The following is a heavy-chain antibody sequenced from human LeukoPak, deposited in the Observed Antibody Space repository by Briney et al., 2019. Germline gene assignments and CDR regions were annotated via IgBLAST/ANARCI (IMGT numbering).Heavy chain of an antibody. V-gene: IGHV3-30*18. J-gene: IGHJ6*02. CDR3: AKKFQGHSSGRYGYYYYGMDV. D-gene: IGHD6-19*01. CDR2: ISYDGSNK. CDR1: GFTFSSYG. Sequence: PGRSLRLSCAASGFTFSSYGMHWVRQAPGKGLEWVAVISYDGSNKYYADSVKGRFTVSRDNSKNTLYLQMNSLRAEDTAVYYCAKKFQGHSSGRYGYYYYGMDVWGQGTTVTVSS.